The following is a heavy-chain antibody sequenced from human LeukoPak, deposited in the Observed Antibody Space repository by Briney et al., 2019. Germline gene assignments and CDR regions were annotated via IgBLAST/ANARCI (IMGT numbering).Heavy chain of an antibody. D-gene: IGHD2-21*01. J-gene: IGHJ4*02. CDR1: GDRVSSNSGA. CDR3: ARSGVIDMVPFDH. V-gene: IGHV6-1*01. CDR2: TYYRSKWYN. Sequence: SQTLSLTCAISGDRVSSNSGAWNWIRQSPSRGLEWLGRTYYRSKWYNDYAVSVKSRATINPDTSKNQFSLQLNSVTPEDTAVYYCARSGVIDMVPFDHWGQGTLVTVSS.